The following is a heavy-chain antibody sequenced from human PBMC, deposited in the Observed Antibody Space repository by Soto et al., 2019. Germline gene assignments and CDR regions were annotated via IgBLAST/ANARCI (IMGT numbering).Heavy chain of an antibody. CDR3: ARRYAPGFEY. Sequence: SETLSLTCTVSGGSISSYYWSWIRQPPGKGLEWIGYIYYSGSTNYNPSLKSRVTISVDTSKNQFSLKLSSVTAADTAVYYCARRYAPGFEYWGQGTLVTVSS. V-gene: IGHV4-59*08. CDR2: IYYSGST. J-gene: IGHJ4*02. CDR1: GGSISSYY. D-gene: IGHD5-12*01.